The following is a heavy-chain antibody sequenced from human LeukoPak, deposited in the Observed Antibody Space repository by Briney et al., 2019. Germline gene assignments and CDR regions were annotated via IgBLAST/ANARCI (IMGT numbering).Heavy chain of an antibody. D-gene: IGHD5-24*01. V-gene: IGHV3-23*01. CDR2: ISDSGGDT. Sequence: GGSLRLSCAASGFTFSNYAMSWVRQAPGKGLEWVSAISDSGGDTYFAESVKGRFTISRDNSKITLYLQMNSLRAEDTAIYYCATRDAYKEAYWGQGTLVTVSS. CDR1: GFTFSNYA. J-gene: IGHJ4*02. CDR3: ATRDAYKEAY.